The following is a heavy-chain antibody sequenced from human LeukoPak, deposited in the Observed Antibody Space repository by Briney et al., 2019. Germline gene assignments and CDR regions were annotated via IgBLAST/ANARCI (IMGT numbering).Heavy chain of an antibody. V-gene: IGHV3-30*18. J-gene: IGHJ4*02. Sequence: PGRSLRLSCAASGFTFSSYGMHWVRQAPGKGLEWMAVISYDGSNKYYADSVKGRFTISRDNSKNTLYLQMNSLRAEDTAVYYCAKDFKDSSAYYPGYWGQGTLVTVSS. CDR3: AKDFKDSSAYYPGY. CDR1: GFTFSSYG. CDR2: ISYDGSNK. D-gene: IGHD3-22*01.